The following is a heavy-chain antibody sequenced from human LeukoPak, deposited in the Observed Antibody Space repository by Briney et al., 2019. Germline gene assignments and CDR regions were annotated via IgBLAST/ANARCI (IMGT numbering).Heavy chain of an antibody. CDR3: ARDPRAFDI. J-gene: IGHJ3*02. V-gene: IGHV3-7*01. CDR1: GFTSSSYW. Sequence: GGSLRLSCAASGFTSSSYWMSWVRQAPGKGLEWVANIKQDGSEKYYVDSVKGRFTISRDNAKNSLYLQMNSLRAEDTAVYYCARDPRAFDIWGQGTMVTVSS. CDR2: IKQDGSEK.